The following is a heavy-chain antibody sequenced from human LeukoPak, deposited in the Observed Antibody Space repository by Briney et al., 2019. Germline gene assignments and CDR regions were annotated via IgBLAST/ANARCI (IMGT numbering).Heavy chain of an antibody. D-gene: IGHD3-10*01. Sequence: GGSLRLSCAASGFTFSNAWMSWVRQAPGKGLEWVGRIKSKTDGGTTDYAAPVKGRFTISRDDSKNTLHLQMNSLKTEDTAVYYCTTGVVLLWFGESMETHVDYWGQGTLVTVSS. J-gene: IGHJ4*02. CDR2: IKSKTDGGTT. V-gene: IGHV3-15*01. CDR1: GFTFSNAW. CDR3: TTGVVLLWFGESMETHVDY.